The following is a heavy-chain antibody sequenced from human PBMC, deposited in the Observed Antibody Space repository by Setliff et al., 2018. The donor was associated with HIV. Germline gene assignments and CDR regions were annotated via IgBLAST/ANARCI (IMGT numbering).Heavy chain of an antibody. J-gene: IGHJ4*02. V-gene: IGHV1-69*08. CDR2: IIPMLGTP. D-gene: IGHD5-18*01. CDR3: ARLDTAMVNDY. CDR1: GDIFSKYT. Sequence: ASVKVSCKASGDIFSKYTFSWVRQAPGQGLEWVGRIIPMLGTPNYAQKFQGRVTITADESTSTAYMELSSLRSEDTAVYYCARLDTAMVNDYWGQGTLVTVSS.